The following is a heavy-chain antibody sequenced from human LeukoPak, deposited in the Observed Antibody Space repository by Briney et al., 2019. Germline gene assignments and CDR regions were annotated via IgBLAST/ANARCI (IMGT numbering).Heavy chain of an antibody. V-gene: IGHV3-23*01. J-gene: IGHJ6*02. CDR2: ISGSGGST. CDR1: GFTFSSYA. CDR3: ARVGYCGGDCYSEYYYGMDV. D-gene: IGHD2-21*02. Sequence: GGSLRLSCAASGFTFSSYAMSWVRQAPGKGLEWVSAISGSGGSTYYADSVKGRFTISRDNAKNSLYLQMNSLRAEDTALYHCARVGYCGGDCYSEYYYGMDVWGQGTTVTVSS.